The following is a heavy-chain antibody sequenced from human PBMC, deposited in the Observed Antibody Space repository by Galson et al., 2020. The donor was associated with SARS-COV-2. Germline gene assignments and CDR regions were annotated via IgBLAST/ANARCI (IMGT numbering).Heavy chain of an antibody. CDR1: GGSISSSSYY. V-gene: IGHV4-39*01. D-gene: IGHD2-8*01. CDR3: ARLKRCTNGICSHFDN. Sequence: ETSETLSLTCTVSGGSISSSSYYWGWIRQPPGKGLAWIGNIYYSGSTYYNPSLKSRVTISVDTSKNQFSLKLSSVTAADTAVYYCARLKRCTNGICSHFDNWGQGTLVTVSS. J-gene: IGHJ4*02. CDR2: IYYSGST.